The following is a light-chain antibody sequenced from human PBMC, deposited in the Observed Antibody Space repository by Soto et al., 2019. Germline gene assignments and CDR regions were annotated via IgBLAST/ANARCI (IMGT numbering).Light chain of an antibody. J-gene: IGKJ1*01. V-gene: IGKV1-5*01. CDR1: QNVENY. Sequence: DIQMTQSPSTLSASVGDRVTITCRASQNVENYLAWYQQKPGKAPKLLIYDASSLESGVPSRFSGSGSGTEFTLTISSLQPDDFATYYCQQSFSSPPWTFGQGTKVDIK. CDR2: DAS. CDR3: QQSFSSPPWT.